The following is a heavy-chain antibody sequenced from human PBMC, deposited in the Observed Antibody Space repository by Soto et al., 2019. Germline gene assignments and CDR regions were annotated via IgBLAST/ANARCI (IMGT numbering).Heavy chain of an antibody. CDR3: ANYSADALDAFDI. J-gene: IGHJ3*02. CDR2: ISYSGST. CDR1: DGFISSGNYY. V-gene: IGHV4-30-4*01. Sequence: QVQLQESGPGLVKPSQTLSLTCTVSDGFISSGNYYWSWIRQPPGKRLEWIGYISYSGSTYYNPSLRSRVSISLDTSKNQFSLELSSVTAADTAVYYCANYSADALDAFDIWGLGTMVNVSS. D-gene: IGHD2-15*01.